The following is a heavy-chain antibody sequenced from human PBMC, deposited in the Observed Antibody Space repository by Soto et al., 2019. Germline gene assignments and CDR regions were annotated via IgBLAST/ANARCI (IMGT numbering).Heavy chain of an antibody. CDR1: GFNFKAYG. D-gene: IGHD3-16*02. J-gene: IGHJ4*02. Sequence: GGSLRLSCVASGFNFKAYGMHWVRQAPGKGLEWVAVISTDGTNQHHADSVKGRFTISRDNFKNTLYLQMNSLRPEDTAVYFCAVGGGDLSLSPFDYWGQGTLVTVSS. CDR2: ISTDGTNQ. CDR3: AVGGGDLSLSPFDY. V-gene: IGHV3-30-3*01.